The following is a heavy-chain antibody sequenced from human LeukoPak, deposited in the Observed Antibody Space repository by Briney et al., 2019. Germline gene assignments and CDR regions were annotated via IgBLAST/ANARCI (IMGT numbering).Heavy chain of an antibody. J-gene: IGHJ3*02. Sequence: QPGGPLRLSRAASGLIFSSYSMNWVHQAPRKGRHGVSYISRRSSTIYYADSVKGRFTISRDNAKNSLYLQMNSLRDEDTAVYYCARDPLYCSGGSCHTAFDIWGQGTMVTVSS. D-gene: IGHD2-15*01. CDR1: GLIFSSYS. CDR2: ISRRSSTI. CDR3: ARDPLYCSGGSCHTAFDI. V-gene: IGHV3-48*02.